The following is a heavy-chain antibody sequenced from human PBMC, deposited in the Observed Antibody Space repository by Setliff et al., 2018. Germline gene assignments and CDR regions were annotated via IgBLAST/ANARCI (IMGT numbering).Heavy chain of an antibody. V-gene: IGHV4-30-2*01. CDR1: GGSLNSLGYS. CDR3: ARSYSYGYPDY. D-gene: IGHD5-18*01. J-gene: IGHJ4*02. CDR2: IYHTGST. Sequence: TLSLTCTVSGGSLNSLGYSWSWIRQPPGKGLVWIGYIYHTGSTYYNPSLKSRVTISVDKSKNHFSLKLSSVSAADTAMYYCARSYSYGYPDYWGQGTLVTVSS.